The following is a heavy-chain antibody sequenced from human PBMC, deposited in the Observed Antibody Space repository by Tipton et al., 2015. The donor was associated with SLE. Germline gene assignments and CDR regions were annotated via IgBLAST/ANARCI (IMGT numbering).Heavy chain of an antibody. CDR1: GFTFDDYA. Sequence: SLRLSCAASGFTFDDYAMHWVRQAPGKGLECVSGISWNSGSIGYADSVKGRFTISRDNAKNSLYLQMNSLRAEDTALYYCARSLVGALGAFDIWGQGTMVTVSS. J-gene: IGHJ3*02. D-gene: IGHD1-26*01. V-gene: IGHV3-9*01. CDR2: ISWNSGSI. CDR3: ARSLVGALGAFDI.